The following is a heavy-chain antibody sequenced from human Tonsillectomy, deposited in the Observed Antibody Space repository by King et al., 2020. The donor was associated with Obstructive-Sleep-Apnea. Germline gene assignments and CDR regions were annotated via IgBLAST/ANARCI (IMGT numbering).Heavy chain of an antibody. J-gene: IGHJ4*02. V-gene: IGHV4-31*03. D-gene: IGHD2-21*02. CDR1: GGSISSGGYY. Sequence: VPLQESGPGLVKPSQTLSLTCTVSGGSISSGGYYWSWIRQPPGKGLEWIGYIHYSGSTYYNSSLKSRVLISLDTSKNQFSLKLSSVTAADTAVYYCARDRAYCGGDCSYYFDYWGQGTLVTVSS. CDR3: ARDRAYCGGDCSYYFDY. CDR2: IHYSGST.